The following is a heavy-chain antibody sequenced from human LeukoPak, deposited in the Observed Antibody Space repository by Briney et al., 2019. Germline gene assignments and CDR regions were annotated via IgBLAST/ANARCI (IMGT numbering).Heavy chain of an antibody. CDR2: INHSGST. CDR3: ARGPSTKAARLLDY. CDR1: GGSFSGYY. D-gene: IGHD6-6*01. V-gene: IGHV4-34*01. Sequence: SETLSLTCAVYGGSFSGYYWSWIRQPPGRGLEWIGEINHSGSTNYNPSLKSRVTISVDTSKNQFSLKLSSVTAADTAVYYCARGPSTKAARLLDYWGQGTLVTVSS. J-gene: IGHJ4*02.